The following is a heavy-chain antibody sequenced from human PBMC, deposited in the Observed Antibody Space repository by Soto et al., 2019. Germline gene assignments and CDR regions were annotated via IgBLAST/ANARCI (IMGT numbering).Heavy chain of an antibody. V-gene: IGHV4-30-4*08. CDR1: GGSISSDYYH. D-gene: IGHD2-21*02. J-gene: IGHJ6*02. Sequence: QVHLQQSGPGLVTPSQTLSLTCTVSGGSISSDYYHWTWIRQSPGKGLEWIGYIHHSGSILYNPSLKSRVTRSVDTSKNQFSLHLSSVTAADTDVYLCAREDDGGDSLDVWGQGTTVTVSS. CDR2: IHHSGSI. CDR3: AREDDGGDSLDV.